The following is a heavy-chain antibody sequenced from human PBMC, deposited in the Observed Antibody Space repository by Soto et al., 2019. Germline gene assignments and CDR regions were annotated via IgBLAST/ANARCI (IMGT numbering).Heavy chain of an antibody. Sequence: QITLKESGPTLVKPTQTLTLTCTFPGFSFSSIGEGVGWIRQPPGKALEWLALIYWDDDKRYSPSLKSRLTIPKDTSQNQVVLTMTNMYPVDTATYYCVQSRCGGDCLQSYSSHSYYGLDVWGQGTTVTVSS. CDR1: GFSFSSIGEG. D-gene: IGHD2-21*02. CDR3: VQSRCGGDCLQSYSSHSYYGLDV. V-gene: IGHV2-5*02. CDR2: IYWDDDK. J-gene: IGHJ6*02.